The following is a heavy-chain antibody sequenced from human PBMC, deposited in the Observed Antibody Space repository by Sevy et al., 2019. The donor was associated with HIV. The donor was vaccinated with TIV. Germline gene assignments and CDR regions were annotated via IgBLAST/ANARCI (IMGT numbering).Heavy chain of an antibody. D-gene: IGHD6-19*01. Sequence: GGPLRLSCVASGFNLENFWMNWVRQAPGKGLEWVANIRQDGSEIYYVASVKGRFTISRDNARNLVYLQMNSLRVEDTALYYCVRAIQSDGSFWGQGALVTVSS. CDR2: IRQDGSEI. CDR3: VRAIQSDGSF. V-gene: IGHV3-7*01. J-gene: IGHJ4*02. CDR1: GFNLENFW.